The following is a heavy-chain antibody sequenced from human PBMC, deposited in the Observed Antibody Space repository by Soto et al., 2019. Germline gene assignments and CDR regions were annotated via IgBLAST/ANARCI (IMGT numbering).Heavy chain of an antibody. CDR1: GYSFTNYW. V-gene: IGHV5-10-1*01. D-gene: IGHD2-2*01. Sequence: VEALKISCKASGYSFTNYWIGWVRQLPGKGREWIGRIDPTCSYTSCSPSFQGRVTISADKSISTAYLQWSSLKASDTAMYYCARFHLSSTGDCWGQGTLVTVSS. J-gene: IGHJ4*02. CDR2: IDPTCSYT. CDR3: ARFHLSSTGDC.